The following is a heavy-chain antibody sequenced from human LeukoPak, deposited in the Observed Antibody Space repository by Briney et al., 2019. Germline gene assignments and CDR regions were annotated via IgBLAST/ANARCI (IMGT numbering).Heavy chain of an antibody. D-gene: IGHD6-13*01. Sequence: SETLSLTCTVSGGSISSYYWSWTRQPPGKGLEWIGYIYYSGSTNYNPSLKSRVTISVDTSKNQFSLKLRSVTAADTAVYYCARDGSGYSSSWYQNNWFDPWGQGTLVTVSS. CDR2: IYYSGST. CDR1: GGSISSYY. CDR3: ARDGSGYSSSWYQNNWFDP. J-gene: IGHJ5*02. V-gene: IGHV4-59*01.